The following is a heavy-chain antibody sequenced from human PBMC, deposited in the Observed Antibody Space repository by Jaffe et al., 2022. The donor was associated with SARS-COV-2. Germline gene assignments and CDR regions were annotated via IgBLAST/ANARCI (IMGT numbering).Heavy chain of an antibody. CDR1: GFTFSSYA. Sequence: QVQLVESGGGVVQPGRSLRLSCAASGFTFSSYAMHWVRQAPGKGLEWVAVISYDGSNKYYADSVKGRFTISRDNSKNTLYLQMNSLRAEDTAVYYCARLAAATDASTNYWGQGTLVTVSS. CDR2: ISYDGSNK. J-gene: IGHJ4*02. D-gene: IGHD2-15*01. V-gene: IGHV3-30*04. CDR3: ARLAAATDASTNY.